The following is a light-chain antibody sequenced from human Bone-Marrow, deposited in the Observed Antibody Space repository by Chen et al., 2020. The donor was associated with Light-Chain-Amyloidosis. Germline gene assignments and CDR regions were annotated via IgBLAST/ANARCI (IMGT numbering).Light chain of an antibody. V-gene: IGLV3-21*02. J-gene: IGLJ2*01. CDR2: DDR. CDR3: QVWDSRSDRVV. Sequence: SYVLTQPPSVSVAPGQTARITCGGNNIGSKRMPWYQQKPGQAPVLVVYDDRERPSGISERCSGCNSGNVATLTITRVEAGDEADYFCQVWDSRSDRVVFGGGTKLTVL. CDR1: NIGSKR.